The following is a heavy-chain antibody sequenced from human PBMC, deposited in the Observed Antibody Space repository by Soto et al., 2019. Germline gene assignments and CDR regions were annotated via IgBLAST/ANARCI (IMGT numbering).Heavy chain of an antibody. V-gene: IGHV1-2*02. CDR2: INPNSGGT. CDR3: AREVREAAAGNDI. D-gene: IGHD6-13*01. J-gene: IGHJ3*02. CDR1: GYTFTGYY. Sequence: GASVKVSCKASGYTFTGYYMHWVRQAPGQGPEWMGWINPNSGGTNYAQKFQGRVTMTRDTSISTAYMELSRLRSDDTAVYYCAREVREAAAGNDIWGQGTMVTVSS.